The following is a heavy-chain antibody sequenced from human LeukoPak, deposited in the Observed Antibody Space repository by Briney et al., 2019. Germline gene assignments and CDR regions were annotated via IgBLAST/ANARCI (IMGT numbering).Heavy chain of an antibody. CDR2: ISGSGGST. V-gene: IGHV3-23*01. J-gene: IGHJ4*02. D-gene: IGHD2-2*01. CDR1: GFTFSSYA. CDR3: AKDGRLLGSSTSCFDV. Sequence: GGSLRLSCAVSGFTFSSYAMSWVRQASGKGLGWVSAISGSGGSTYYADSVKGRFTISRDNSKNTLYLQMNSLRAEDTAAYYCAKDGRLLGSSTSCFDVWGQGTLVTVSS.